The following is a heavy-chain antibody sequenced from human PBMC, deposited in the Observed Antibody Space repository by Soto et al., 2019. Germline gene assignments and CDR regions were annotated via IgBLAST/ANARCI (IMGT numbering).Heavy chain of an antibody. CDR2: IYPGDSDT. CDR1: GYSFTSYW. CDR3: ASPYCSGGSCQGPTPRL. D-gene: IGHD2-15*01. Sequence: GESLKISCKGSGYSFTSYWIGWVRQMPGKGLEWMGIIYPGDSDTRYSPSFQGQVTISADKSISTAYLQWSSLKASDTAMYYCASPYCSGGSCQGPTPRLWGQGTLVTVSS. V-gene: IGHV5-51*01. J-gene: IGHJ4*02.